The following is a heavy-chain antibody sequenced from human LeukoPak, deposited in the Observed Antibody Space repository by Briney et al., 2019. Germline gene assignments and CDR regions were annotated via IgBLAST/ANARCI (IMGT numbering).Heavy chain of an antibody. CDR3: ARGDYYDSSLIDY. Sequence: SETLSLTCTVSGGSISSYYWSWIRQPPGKGLEWIGYIYCSGSTNYNPSLKSRVTISVDTSMNQFSLKLSSVTAADTAVYYCARGDYYDSSLIDYWGQGTLVTVSS. V-gene: IGHV4-59*01. CDR1: GGSISSYY. J-gene: IGHJ4*02. CDR2: IYCSGST. D-gene: IGHD3-22*01.